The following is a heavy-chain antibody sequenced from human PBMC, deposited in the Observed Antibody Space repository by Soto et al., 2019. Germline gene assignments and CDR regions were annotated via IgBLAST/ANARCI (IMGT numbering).Heavy chain of an antibody. V-gene: IGHV1-69*13. Sequence: GASVKVSCKASGGTFSNYAISWVRQAPGQGLEWMGGIIPIFGTANYAQKFQGRVTIIADESTSTAYMELSSLRSEDTAVYYCAREGIAVAGSGDGMDVWGQGTTVTVSS. CDR1: GGTFSNYA. J-gene: IGHJ6*02. D-gene: IGHD6-19*01. CDR3: AREGIAVAGSGDGMDV. CDR2: IIPIFGTA.